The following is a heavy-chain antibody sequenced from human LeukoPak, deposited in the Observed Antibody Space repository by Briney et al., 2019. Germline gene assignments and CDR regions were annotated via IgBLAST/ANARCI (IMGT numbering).Heavy chain of an antibody. CDR2: IYNSGST. V-gene: IGHV4-61*02. CDR1: GGSISRGSYY. CDR3: VTARLYSIET. J-gene: IGHJ5*02. Sequence: PSETLSLTCAVSGGSISRGSYYWNWIRQPAGKGLEWMGRIYNSGSTNYNPSLKSRVTISADMSRNQLSLQLTSVTAADTAVYYCVTARLYSIETWGQGTLVTVSS. D-gene: IGHD2-8*01.